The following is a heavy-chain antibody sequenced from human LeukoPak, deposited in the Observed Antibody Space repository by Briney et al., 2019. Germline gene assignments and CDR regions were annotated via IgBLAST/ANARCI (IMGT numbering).Heavy chain of an antibody. J-gene: IGHJ4*02. D-gene: IGHD2-21*02. CDR3: ARDRFYSVVVTAFDY. Sequence: GGSLRLSCAASGFTFSSYWMSWVRQAPGKGLEWVANIKQDGSEKYYVDSVKGRFTISRDNAKNSLYLQMNSLRAEDTAVYCCARDRFYSVVVTAFDYWGQGTLVTVSS. CDR2: IKQDGSEK. V-gene: IGHV3-7*01. CDR1: GFTFSSYW.